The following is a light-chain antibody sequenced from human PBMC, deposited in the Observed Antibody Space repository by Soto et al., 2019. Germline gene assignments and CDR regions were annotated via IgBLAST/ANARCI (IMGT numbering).Light chain of an antibody. CDR3: QQYDNLPPYT. CDR1: QGIRNY. CDR2: DAS. V-gene: IGKV1-33*01. J-gene: IGKJ2*01. Sequence: DIQMTQSPTSLSASVGDRVTITCRASQGIRNYVAWYQQKPGKAPKLLIYDASNLETGVPSRFSGSGSGTDFTFTISSLQPEDIATYYCQQYDNLPPYTFGQGTKLEIK.